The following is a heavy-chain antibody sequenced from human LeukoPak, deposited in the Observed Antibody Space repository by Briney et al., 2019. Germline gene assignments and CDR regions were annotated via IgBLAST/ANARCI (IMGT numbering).Heavy chain of an antibody. J-gene: IGHJ4*02. CDR3: ARTSSSWYFDY. V-gene: IGHV1-18*04. D-gene: IGHD6-13*01. Sequence: ASVKVSCKASGYTFTSYYMHWVRQAPGQGLEWMGWISAYNGNTNYAQKLQGRVTMTTDTSTSTAYMELRSLRSDDTAVYYCARTSSSWYFDYWGQGTLVTVSS. CDR2: ISAYNGNT. CDR1: GYTFTSYY.